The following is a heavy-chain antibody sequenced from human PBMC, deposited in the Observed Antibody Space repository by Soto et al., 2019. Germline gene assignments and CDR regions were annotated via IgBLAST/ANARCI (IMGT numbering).Heavy chain of an antibody. D-gene: IGHD1-26*01. CDR2: ISGSGGTT. J-gene: IGHJ4*02. Sequence: WGSLRLSCAASGFTFISYAIILVRHSLGKGLEWVSAISGSGGTTDYADSVKGRFTISRDNSKNTLYLQMNRLRAEDTAVYYCAKDFSIVGAILFDYWGQGTLVTVSS. CDR3: AKDFSIVGAILFDY. CDR1: GFTFISYA. V-gene: IGHV3-23*01.